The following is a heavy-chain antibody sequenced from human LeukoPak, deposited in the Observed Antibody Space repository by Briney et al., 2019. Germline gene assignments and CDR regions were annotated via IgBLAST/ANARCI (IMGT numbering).Heavy chain of an antibody. CDR2: FSSNSNYI. Sequence: PGGSLRLSCAASGFTFSSYSMNWARQAPGKGLEWVSSFSSNSNYIYYADSVKGRFIISRDNAKNSLYLQMNSLRAEDTAVYYCARGKEYCGGDCFSSWYFDLWGRGTLVTVSS. J-gene: IGHJ2*01. CDR1: GFTFSSYS. V-gene: IGHV3-21*01. CDR3: ARGKEYCGGDCFSSWYFDL. D-gene: IGHD2-21*02.